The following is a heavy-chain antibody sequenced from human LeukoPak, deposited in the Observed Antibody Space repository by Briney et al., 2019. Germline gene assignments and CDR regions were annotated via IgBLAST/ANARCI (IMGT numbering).Heavy chain of an antibody. CDR2: IKQDGSQK. CDR1: GFTFSTYW. D-gene: IGHD4-23*01. V-gene: IGHV3-7*03. Sequence: GGSLRLSCEASGFTFSTYWMKWVRQAPGKGLEWVANIKQDGSQKYYVDSVKGRFIISRDNAKNSLYLQMNSLRAEDTAVYYCAREGTYGNYRASGDYWGQGAPVTVSS. CDR3: AREGTYGNYRASGDY. J-gene: IGHJ4*02.